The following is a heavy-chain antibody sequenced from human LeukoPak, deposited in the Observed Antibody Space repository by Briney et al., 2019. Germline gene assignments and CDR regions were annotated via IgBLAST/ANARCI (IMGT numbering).Heavy chain of an antibody. D-gene: IGHD2-15*01. CDR3: ARDRVVVATTTPPYWYFDL. CDR2: INWNGGST. J-gene: IGHJ2*01. Sequence: GGSLRLSCAASGFTFDDYGMSWVRQAPGKGLEWVSGINWNGGSTGYVDSVKGRFTISRDNAKNSRFLHMNSLRVEDTALYYCARDRVVVATTTPPYWYFDLWGRGTRVTVSS. CDR1: GFTFDDYG. V-gene: IGHV3-20*04.